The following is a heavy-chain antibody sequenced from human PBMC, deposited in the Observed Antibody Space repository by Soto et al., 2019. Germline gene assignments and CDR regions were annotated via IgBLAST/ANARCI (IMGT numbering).Heavy chain of an antibody. CDR2: INPSGGST. CDR3: ARAPLNWNYFDY. Sequence: GASVKVSCKASGYTFTNYAMHWVRQAPGQGLEWMGIINPSGGSTSYAQKFQGRVTMTRDTSTSTVYMELSSLRSEDTAVYYCARAPLNWNYFDYWGQGTLVTVSS. V-gene: IGHV1-46*01. CDR1: GYTFTNYA. D-gene: IGHD1-1*01. J-gene: IGHJ4*02.